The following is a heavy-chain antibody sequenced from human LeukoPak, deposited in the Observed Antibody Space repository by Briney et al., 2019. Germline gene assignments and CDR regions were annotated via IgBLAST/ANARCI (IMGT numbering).Heavy chain of an antibody. V-gene: IGHV4-31*03. CDR1: GGSISSGGYY. Sequence: PSQTLSLTCTVSGGSISSGGYYWSWIRQHPGKGLEWIGYIYYSGSTYYNPSLKSRVTISVDTSKNQFSLKLSSVTAADTAVYYCARAPVYDFWSGYPGDYYGMDVWGQGTTVTVSS. CDR2: IYYSGST. J-gene: IGHJ6*02. CDR3: ARAPVYDFWSGYPGDYYGMDV. D-gene: IGHD3-3*01.